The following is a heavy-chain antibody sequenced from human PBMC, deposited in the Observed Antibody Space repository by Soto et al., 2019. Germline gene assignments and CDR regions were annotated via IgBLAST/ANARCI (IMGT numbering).Heavy chain of an antibody. CDR2: IIPIFGTA. J-gene: IGHJ5*02. Sequence: ASVKVSCKVSGGAFSSYAISWVRQAPGQGLEWMGGIIPIFGTANYAQKFQGRVTITADKSTSTAYMELSSLRSEDTAVYYCARDGSSSWTLNSGSVWFDPRGKGTPVTVSS. V-gene: IGHV1-69*06. D-gene: IGHD6-13*01. CDR3: ARDGSSSWTLNSGSVWFDP. CDR1: GGAFSSYA.